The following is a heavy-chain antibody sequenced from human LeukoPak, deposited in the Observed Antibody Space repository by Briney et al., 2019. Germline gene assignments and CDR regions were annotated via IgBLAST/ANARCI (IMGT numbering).Heavy chain of an antibody. CDR2: ISAYNGNT. D-gene: IGHD6-13*01. CDR1: GYTFTSYG. CDR3: ARDGTGSASSSWDFDY. V-gene: IGHV1-18*01. J-gene: IGHJ4*02. Sequence: GASVRVSCKASGYTFTSYGISWVRQAPGQGLEWMGWISAYNGNTNYAQKLQGRVTMTTDTSTSTAYMEPRSLRSDDTAVYYCARDGTGSASSSWDFDYWGQGTLVTVSS.